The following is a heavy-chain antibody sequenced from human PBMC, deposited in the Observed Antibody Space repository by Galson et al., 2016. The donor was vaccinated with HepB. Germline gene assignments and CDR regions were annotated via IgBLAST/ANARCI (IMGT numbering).Heavy chain of an antibody. CDR2: INLDTATT. CDR3: AIERFYGLGTFFQDDH. D-gene: IGHD3-10*01. CDR1: GFTFTNYY. Sequence: SVKVSCKASGFTFTNYYAHWVRQAPGQGLEWMGIINLDTATTKYAQNFQGRVTMTRDTSTSTVYMELSSLRSEDTSVYFCAIERFYGLGTFFQDDHWGQGTLVIVSS. V-gene: IGHV1-46*01. J-gene: IGHJ4*02.